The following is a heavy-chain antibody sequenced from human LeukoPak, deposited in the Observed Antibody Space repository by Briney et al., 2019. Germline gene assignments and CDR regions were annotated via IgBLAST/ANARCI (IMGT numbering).Heavy chain of an antibody. J-gene: IGHJ5*02. CDR3: ARDQGIVVVPAAIEGGWFDP. CDR1: GGSISSHY. V-gene: IGHV4-59*11. CDR2: IYYSGST. D-gene: IGHD2-2*01. Sequence: SETLSLTCTVSGGSISSHYWSWIRQPSGKGLEWIGYIYYSGSTNYNPSLKSRVTISVDTSKNQFSLKLSSVTAADTAVYYCARDQGIVVVPAAIEGGWFDPWGQGTLVTVSS.